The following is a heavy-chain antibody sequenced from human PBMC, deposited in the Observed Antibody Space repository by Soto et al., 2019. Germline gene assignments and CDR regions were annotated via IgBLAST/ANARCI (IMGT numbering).Heavy chain of an antibody. CDR2: IYYSGST. Sequence: SETLSLTCTVSGGSISSGGYYWNWIRQHPGKGLEWIGYIYYSGSTYYNPSLKSRVTISVDTSKNQFSLKLSSVTAADTAVYYCARASPPYYDYIWGSYRSHPPFFDYWGQGTLVTVSS. CDR3: ARASPPYYDYIWGSYRSHPPFFDY. CDR1: GGSISSGGYY. V-gene: IGHV4-31*03. D-gene: IGHD3-16*02. J-gene: IGHJ4*02.